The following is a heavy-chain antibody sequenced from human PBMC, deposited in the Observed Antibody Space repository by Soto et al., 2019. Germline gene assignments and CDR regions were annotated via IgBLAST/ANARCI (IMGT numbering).Heavy chain of an antibody. Sequence: QVQLQESGPGLVKPSQTLSLTCTVSGGSISSGDYYWSWIRQPPGKGLQWIGYIYYSGSTYYNPSLKSRVTISVDTSKHQFSLKLSSVTAADTAVYYCARGGCSGGSCYSENIDYWGQGTLVTVSS. J-gene: IGHJ4*02. D-gene: IGHD2-15*01. V-gene: IGHV4-30-4*01. CDR1: GGSISSGDYY. CDR2: IYYSGST. CDR3: ARGGCSGGSCYSENIDY.